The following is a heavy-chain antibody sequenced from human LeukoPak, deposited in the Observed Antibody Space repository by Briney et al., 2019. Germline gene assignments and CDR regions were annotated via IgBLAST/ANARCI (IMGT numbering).Heavy chain of an antibody. CDR1: GGSFSGYY. V-gene: IGHV4-34*01. CDR2: INHSGST. J-gene: IGHJ4*02. D-gene: IGHD1-7*01. Sequence: SETLSLTCAVYGGSFSGYYWSWIRQPPGKGLEWIGEINHSGSTNYNSSLKSRVTISVDTSKNQFSLKLSSVTAADTAVYYCARQDNWNYYYWGQGTLVTVSS. CDR3: ARQDNWNYYY.